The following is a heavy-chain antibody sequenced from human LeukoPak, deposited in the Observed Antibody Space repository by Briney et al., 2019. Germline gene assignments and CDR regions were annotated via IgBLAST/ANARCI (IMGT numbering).Heavy chain of an antibody. CDR3: ARQVGSSSLAV. D-gene: IGHD6-13*01. CDR1: GGSISSYY. Sequence: SETLSLTCTVSGGSISSYYWSWIRQPPGKGLEWIGYIYYSGSTNYNPSLKSRVTISVDTSKNQFSLKLSSVTAADTAVYYCARQVGSSSLAVWGQGTTVTVSS. V-gene: IGHV4-59*08. CDR2: IYYSGST. J-gene: IGHJ6*02.